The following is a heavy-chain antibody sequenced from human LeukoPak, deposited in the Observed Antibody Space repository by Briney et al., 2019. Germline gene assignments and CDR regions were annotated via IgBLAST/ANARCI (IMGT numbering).Heavy chain of an antibody. CDR1: GGSISSYY. Sequence: TSETLSLTCTVSGGSISSYYWSWIRQPPGKGLEWIGYIYYSGSTNYNPSLKSRVTISVDTSKNQISLKLSSVTAADTAVYYCARGVLEHFDYWGQGTLVTVSS. CDR3: ARGVLEHFDY. V-gene: IGHV4-59*01. CDR2: IYYSGST. J-gene: IGHJ4*02. D-gene: IGHD1-1*01.